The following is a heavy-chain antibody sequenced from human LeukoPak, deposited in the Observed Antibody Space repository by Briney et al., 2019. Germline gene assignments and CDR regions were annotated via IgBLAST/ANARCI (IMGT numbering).Heavy chain of an antibody. CDR1: GGTFSTYA. J-gene: IGHJ3*02. CDR3: AGMSVGANEPAFDI. V-gene: IGHV1-69*04. CDR2: IIPVLGIV. Sequence: GASVKVSCKASGGTFSTYAVTWVRQAPGQGLEWMGRIIPVLGIVNSAQKFQGRVAITADKSTSTAYMELSSLRSEDTAVYYCAGMSVGANEPAFDIWGQGTMVTVSS. D-gene: IGHD1-26*01.